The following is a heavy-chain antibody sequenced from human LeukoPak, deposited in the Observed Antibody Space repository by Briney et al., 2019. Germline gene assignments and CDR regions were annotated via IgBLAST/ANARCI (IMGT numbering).Heavy chain of an antibody. CDR2: IIPIFGTA. CDR3: ARPSSGWPRYYFDY. Sequence: GASVKVSCKASGGTFSSYAISWVRQAPGQGLEWMGGIIPIFGTANYAQKFRGRVTITADESTSTAYMELSSLRSEDTAVYYCARPSSGWPRYYFDYWGQGTLVTVSS. V-gene: IGHV1-69*13. CDR1: GGTFSSYA. J-gene: IGHJ4*02. D-gene: IGHD6-19*01.